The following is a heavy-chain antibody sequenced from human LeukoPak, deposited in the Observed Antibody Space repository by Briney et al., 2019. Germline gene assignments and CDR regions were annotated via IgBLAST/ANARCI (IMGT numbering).Heavy chain of an antibody. CDR1: GGSISSSSYY. V-gene: IGHV4-39*01. CDR3: AERGYSGYDYLDY. D-gene: IGHD5-12*01. CDR2: IYYSGST. Sequence: SETLSLTCTVSGGSISSSSYYWGWIRQPPGKGLEWIGSIYYSGSTYYNPSLKSRVTISVDTSKNQFSLKLSSVPAADTAVYYCAERGYSGYDYLDYWGQGTLVTVSS. J-gene: IGHJ4*02.